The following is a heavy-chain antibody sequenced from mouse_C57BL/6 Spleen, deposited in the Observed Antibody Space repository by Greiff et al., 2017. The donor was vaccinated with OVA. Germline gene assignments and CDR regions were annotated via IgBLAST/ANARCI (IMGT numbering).Heavy chain of an antibody. D-gene: IGHD2-5*01. CDR3: AKTPYSNPAWFAY. Sequence: EVHLVESGGGLVKPGGSLKLSCAASGFTFSDYGMHWVRQAPEKGLEWVAYISSGSSTIYYADTVKGRFTISRDNAKNTLFLQMTSLRSEDTAMYYCAKTPYSNPAWFAYWGQGTLVTVSA. CDR2: ISSGSSTI. V-gene: IGHV5-17*01. J-gene: IGHJ3*01. CDR1: GFTFSDYG.